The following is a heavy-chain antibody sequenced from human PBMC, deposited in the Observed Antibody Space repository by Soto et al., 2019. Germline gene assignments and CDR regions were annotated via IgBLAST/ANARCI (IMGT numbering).Heavy chain of an antibody. CDR2: INPSGGST. CDR1: GYTFTSYY. Sequence: QVQLVQSGAEVKKPGASVKVSCKASGYTFTSYYMHWVRQAPGQGLEWMGIINPSGGSTSYAQKFQGRVTMTRDTSTSTVYMGLSSLRSEDTAVYYCARDLKFITGTTLGRNWFDPWGQGTLVTVSS. V-gene: IGHV1-46*01. D-gene: IGHD1-7*01. CDR3: ARDLKFITGTTLGRNWFDP. J-gene: IGHJ5*02.